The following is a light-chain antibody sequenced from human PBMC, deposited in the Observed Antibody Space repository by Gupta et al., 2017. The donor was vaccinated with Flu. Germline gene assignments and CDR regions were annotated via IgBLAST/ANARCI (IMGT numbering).Light chain of an antibody. CDR1: QSVSKY. J-gene: IGKJ5*01. CDR3: QQHANWPPIT. V-gene: IGKV3-11*01. Sequence: EIVLTQPPATLSLSPGEGATLSCRASQSVSKYLAWYQQKPGQAPRLLIYDASNRATGIPARFSGSGSGTDFTLTISSLEPEDFAVYFCQQHANWPPITFGQGTRLEIK. CDR2: DAS.